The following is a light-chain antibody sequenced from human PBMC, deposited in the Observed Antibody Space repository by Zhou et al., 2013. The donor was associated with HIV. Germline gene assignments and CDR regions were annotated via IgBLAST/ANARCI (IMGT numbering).Light chain of an antibody. CDR1: QNIKNY. Sequence: DIQMTQSPSSLSASIGDRVTITCRASQNIKNYLNWYQQKPGKAPTLLIYGATSLQSGVPSRFSGRGSGTDFTLTITGLQPEDFATYYCQQTYSTPELSFGGGTKVEIK. J-gene: IGKJ4*01. CDR3: QQTYSTPELS. CDR2: GAT. V-gene: IGKV1-39*01.